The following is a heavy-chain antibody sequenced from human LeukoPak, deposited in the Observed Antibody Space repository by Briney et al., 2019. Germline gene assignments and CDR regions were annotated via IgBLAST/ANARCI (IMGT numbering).Heavy chain of an antibody. CDR2: ISSSGSTI. CDR1: AFTFSTYG. D-gene: IGHD6-13*01. Sequence: GGSLRLSCAASAFTFSTYGMSWVRQAPGKGLEWVSYISSSGSTIYYADSVKGRFTISRDNAKNSLYLQMNSLRAEDTAVYYCARDSSSCFDPWGQGTLVTVSS. J-gene: IGHJ5*02. V-gene: IGHV3-48*03. CDR3: ARDSSSCFDP.